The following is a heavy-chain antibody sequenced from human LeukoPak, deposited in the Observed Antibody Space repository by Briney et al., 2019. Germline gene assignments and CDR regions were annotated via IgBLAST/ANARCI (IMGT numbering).Heavy chain of an antibody. CDR1: GFTFSSYW. CDR3: ARTRGYTYVDY. J-gene: IGHJ4*02. CDR2: INSDGSST. V-gene: IGHV3-74*01. Sequence: GGSLRLSCAASGFTFSSYWMHWVRQAPGKGLVWVSRINSDGSSTTYADSVKGRFTISRDNAKNTLYLQMNSLRAEDTAVYYCARTRGYTYVDYWGQGTLVTVSS. D-gene: IGHD5-18*01.